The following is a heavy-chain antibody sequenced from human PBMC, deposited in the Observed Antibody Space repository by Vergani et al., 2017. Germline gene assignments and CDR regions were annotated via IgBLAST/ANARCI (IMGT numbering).Heavy chain of an antibody. J-gene: IGHJ4*02. D-gene: IGHD3-16*01. Sequence: QVQLVQSGAEVGKPGASVKISCKASGYTFTAYYLHWVRLAPGQGLEWMGWINPKNGLTKYAQRFQGRVSLTRDTSITTAFMELSSLRSDDTAMYYCKSFPTETSEYYDSTGYYHRFFEKWGQGTLVTVSS. V-gene: IGHV1-2*02. CDR1: GYTFTAYY. CDR2: INPKNGLT. CDR3: KSFPTETSEYYDSTGYYHRFFEK.